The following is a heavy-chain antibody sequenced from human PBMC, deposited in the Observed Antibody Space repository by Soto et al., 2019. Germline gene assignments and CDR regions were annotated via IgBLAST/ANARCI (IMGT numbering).Heavy chain of an antibody. Sequence: GGSLRLSCATSGFTFSSYWMHWVRQAPGKGLVWVSRINSDGSSTSYADSVKGRFTISRDNAKNTLYLQMNSLRAEDTAVYYCARGGERLLYYYYTDVWGKGTTVTVSS. CDR1: GFTFSSYW. J-gene: IGHJ6*03. V-gene: IGHV3-74*01. CDR3: ARGGERLLYYYYTDV. CDR2: INSDGSST. D-gene: IGHD3-3*01.